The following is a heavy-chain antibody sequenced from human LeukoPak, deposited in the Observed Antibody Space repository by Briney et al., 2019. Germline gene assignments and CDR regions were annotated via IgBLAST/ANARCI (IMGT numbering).Heavy chain of an antibody. CDR2: INPNSGGT. CDR3: ARDQGFYQLLYYLDY. Sequence: ASVKVSCKASGYTFTGYYMHWVRQAPGQGLEWMGWINPNSGGTNYAQKFQGRVTMTRDTSISAAYMELSRLRSDDTAVYYCARDQGFYQLLYYLDYWDQGTLVTVSS. D-gene: IGHD2-2*01. CDR1: GYTFTGYY. J-gene: IGHJ4*02. V-gene: IGHV1-2*02.